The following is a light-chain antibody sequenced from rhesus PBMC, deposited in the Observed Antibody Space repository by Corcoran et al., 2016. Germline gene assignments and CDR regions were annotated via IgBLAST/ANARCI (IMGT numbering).Light chain of an antibody. CDR2: AAS. V-gene: IGKV1-33*02. CDR1: QGISSW. CDR3: QQHNSYPPT. J-gene: IGKJ1*01. Sequence: DIQMTQSPSSLSASVGDRVTITCQASQGISSWLAWYQQKPGKAPKLLMYAASSLQSGVPSRFSGSGSGTAFTLTSSSLQPEDFATYYCQQHNSYPPTFGQGTKVEIK.